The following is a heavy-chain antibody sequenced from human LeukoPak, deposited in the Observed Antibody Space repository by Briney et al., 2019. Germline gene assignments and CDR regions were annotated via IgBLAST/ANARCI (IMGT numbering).Heavy chain of an antibody. J-gene: IGHJ5*02. Sequence: GESLKISCKGSGYSFTSYWIGWVRQMPGKGLEWMVIIYPGDSDTRYSPSFQGQVTISADKSISTAYLQWSSLKASDTAMYYCARRPTYDSSGYYPNWFDPWGQGTLVTVSS. CDR2: IYPGDSDT. V-gene: IGHV5-51*01. CDR3: ARRPTYDSSGYYPNWFDP. D-gene: IGHD3-22*01. CDR1: GYSFTSYW.